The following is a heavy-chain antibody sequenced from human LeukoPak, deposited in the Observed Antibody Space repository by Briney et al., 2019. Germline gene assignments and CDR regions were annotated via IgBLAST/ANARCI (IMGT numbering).Heavy chain of an antibody. V-gene: IGHV1-69*13. CDR1: GGTFSSYA. Sequence: SVKVSCKASGGTFSSYAISWVRQAPGQGLEWMGGIIPIFGTANYAQKFQGRVTMTADESTSTAYMELSSLRSEDTAVYYCARDLEDDSSTSCPLNWFDPWGQGTLVTVSS. J-gene: IGHJ5*02. D-gene: IGHD2-2*01. CDR3: ARDLEDDSSTSCPLNWFDP. CDR2: IIPIFGTA.